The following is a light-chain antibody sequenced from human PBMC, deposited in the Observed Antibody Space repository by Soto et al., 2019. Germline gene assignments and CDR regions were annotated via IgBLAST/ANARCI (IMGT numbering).Light chain of an antibody. Sequence: QSALTQPASVSGAPVQAITISCTGTSSDVGAYKDVSWYQQHPGKAPKLMIYEVSNRPSGVSNRFSGSKSGNPASLTISGLQAEDEADYYCSSYTSSSTKDVFGTGTK. CDR1: SSDVGAYKD. J-gene: IGLJ1*01. CDR2: EVS. V-gene: IGLV2-14*01. CDR3: SSYTSSSTKDV.